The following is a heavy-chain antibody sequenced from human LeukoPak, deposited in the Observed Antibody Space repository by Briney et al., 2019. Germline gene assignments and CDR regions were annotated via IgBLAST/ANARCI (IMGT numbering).Heavy chain of an antibody. V-gene: IGHV3-48*03. D-gene: IGHD4-17*01. Sequence: GGSLRLSCAASAFTFSSYAMSWVRQAPGKGLEWVSYISSSGSTIYYADSVKGRFTISRDNAKNSLYLQMNSLRAEDTAVYYCARAHTPLTTLYYYGMDVWGQGTTVTVSS. J-gene: IGHJ6*02. CDR1: AFTFSSYA. CDR2: ISSSGSTI. CDR3: ARAHTPLTTLYYYGMDV.